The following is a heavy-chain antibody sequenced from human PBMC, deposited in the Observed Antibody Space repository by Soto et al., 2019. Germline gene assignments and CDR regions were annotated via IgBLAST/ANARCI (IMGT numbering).Heavy chain of an antibody. Sequence: ASVKVSCKASGGTFSSYAISWVRQAPGQGLEWMGGIIPIFGTANYAQKFQGRVTITADESTSTAYMELSSLRSEDTAVYYCARYASRESNWFDPWGQGTPVTVSS. J-gene: IGHJ5*02. CDR3: ARYASRESNWFDP. D-gene: IGHD6-13*01. CDR1: GGTFSSYA. V-gene: IGHV1-69*13. CDR2: IIPIFGTA.